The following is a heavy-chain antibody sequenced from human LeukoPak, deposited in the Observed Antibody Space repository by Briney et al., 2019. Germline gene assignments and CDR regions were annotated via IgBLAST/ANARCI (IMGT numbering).Heavy chain of an antibody. CDR1: GGSISSSSYY. Sequence: PSETLSLTCTDSGGSISSSSYYWGWIRQPPGKGLEWIGSIYYSGSTYYNPSLKSRVTISVDTSKNQFSLKLSSVTAADTAVYYCAIVVGATFDYWGQGTLVTVSS. J-gene: IGHJ4*02. CDR2: IYYSGST. V-gene: IGHV4-39*07. CDR3: AIVVGATFDY. D-gene: IGHD1-26*01.